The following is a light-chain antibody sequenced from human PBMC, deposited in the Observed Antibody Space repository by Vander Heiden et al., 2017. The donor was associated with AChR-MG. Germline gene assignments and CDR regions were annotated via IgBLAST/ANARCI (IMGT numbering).Light chain of an antibody. CDR2: WAS. J-gene: IGKJ5*01. CDR3: QQYESTPPIT. V-gene: IGKV4-1*01. CDR1: QSVLYSSNNKNY. Sequence: DIVMTQSPDSLAVSLGERATINCKSSQSVLYSSNNKNYLAWYQQKPGQPPKLLIYWASTRESGVPDRFSGSGYGTDFTLTISSLQAEDVAVYYCQQYESTPPITFGQRTRLEIK.